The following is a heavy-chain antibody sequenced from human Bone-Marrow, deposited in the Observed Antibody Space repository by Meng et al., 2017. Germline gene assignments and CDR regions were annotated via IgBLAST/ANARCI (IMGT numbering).Heavy chain of an antibody. D-gene: IGHD1-26*01. CDR2: ISSNGGST. CDR3: ASGKWELLA. CDR1: GFTFSSYA. Sequence: GGSLRLSSAASGFTFSSYAMHWVRQAPGKGLEYVSAISSNGGSTYYANSVKGRFTISRDNSKNTLYLQMGSLRAEDMAVYYCASGKWELLAWGQGTLVTVSS. V-gene: IGHV3-64*01. J-gene: IGHJ5*02.